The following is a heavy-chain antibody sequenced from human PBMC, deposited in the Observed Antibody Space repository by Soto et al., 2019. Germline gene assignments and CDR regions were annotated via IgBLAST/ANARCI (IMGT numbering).Heavy chain of an antibody. CDR2: IVVGRGNT. D-gene: IGHD2-2*01. CDR1: GFTFTSSA. V-gene: IGHV1-58*01. J-gene: IGHJ6*02. CDR3: AAEEEGYCSSTSCGKSYYGMDV. Sequence: GASVKVSCKASGFTFTSSAVQWVRQARGQRLGWIGWIVVGRGNTNYAQKFQERVTLTRDMSTSTAYMELSSLRSEDTAVYYCAAEEEGYCSSTSCGKSYYGMDVWGQGTTVTVSS.